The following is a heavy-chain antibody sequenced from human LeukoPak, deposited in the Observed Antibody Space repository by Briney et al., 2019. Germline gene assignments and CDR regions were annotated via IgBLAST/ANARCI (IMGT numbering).Heavy chain of an antibody. CDR3: ARGTGWYVDY. D-gene: IGHD6-19*01. CDR1: GFSFRGYA. CDR2: ISFDGSNK. V-gene: IGHV3-30*04. Sequence: GGSLRLSCSASGFSFRGYAMHWVRQAPGKGLEWLAIISFDGSNKDFADSVKGRFTISRDNSKDTLYLQMDSLRPEDTAVYYCARGTGWYVDYWGQGTLVTVSS. J-gene: IGHJ4*02.